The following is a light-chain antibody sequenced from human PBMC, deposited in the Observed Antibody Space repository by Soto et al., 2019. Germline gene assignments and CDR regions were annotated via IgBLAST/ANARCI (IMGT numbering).Light chain of an antibody. CDR1: QGIRDD. V-gene: IGKV1-6*01. CDR3: RQKYFYPFP. Sequence: AIQMTQSPSSLSASVGDRVTITCGAGQGIRDDLDWFQQRPGKAPKLLIYAASILQSGVPARFSGSGSGTDFTLTISSLQPEDFATYYCRQKYFYPFPFGPGTKVDIK. CDR2: AAS. J-gene: IGKJ3*01.